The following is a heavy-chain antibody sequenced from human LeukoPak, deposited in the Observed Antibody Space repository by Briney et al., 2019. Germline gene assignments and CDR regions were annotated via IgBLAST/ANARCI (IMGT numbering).Heavy chain of an antibody. D-gene: IGHD2-21*01. Sequence: GASVKVSCKASGYTFTSYGISWVRQAPGQGLEWMGWISAYNGNTNYAQKLQGRVTMTTDTSTSTAYMELSSLRSEDTAVYYCARVRGVIAKDKVFDYWGQGTLVTVSS. J-gene: IGHJ4*02. CDR2: ISAYNGNT. CDR1: GYTFTSYG. CDR3: ARVRGVIAKDKVFDY. V-gene: IGHV1-18*01.